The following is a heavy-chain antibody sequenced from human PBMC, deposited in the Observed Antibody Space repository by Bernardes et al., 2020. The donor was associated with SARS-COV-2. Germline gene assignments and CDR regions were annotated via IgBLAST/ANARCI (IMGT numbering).Heavy chain of an antibody. D-gene: IGHD3-22*01. CDR2: IYYSGST. CDR1: GGSISSYY. J-gene: IGHJ2*01. Sequence: SETLSLTCTVSGGSISSYYWSWIRQPPGKGLEWIGYIYYSGSTNYNPSLKSRVTISVDTSKNQFSLKLSSVTAADTAVYYCARPRAYDSRLYGYWYFDLWGRGTLVTVSS. CDR3: ARPRAYDSRLYGYWYFDL. V-gene: IGHV4-59*08.